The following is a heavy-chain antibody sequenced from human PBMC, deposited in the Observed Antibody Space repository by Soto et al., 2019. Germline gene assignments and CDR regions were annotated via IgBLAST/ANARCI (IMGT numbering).Heavy chain of an antibody. D-gene: IGHD3-22*01. J-gene: IGHJ6*02. V-gene: IGHV3-23*01. Sequence: VGSLRLSCAASGFTFSSYAMSWVRQAPGKGLEWVSAISGSGGSTYYADSVKGRFTISRDNSKNTLYLQMNSLRAEDTAVYYCAKSIVVAYDYYYYYGMDVWGQGTTVTVSS. CDR3: AKSIVVAYDYYYYYGMDV. CDR1: GFTFSSYA. CDR2: ISGSGGST.